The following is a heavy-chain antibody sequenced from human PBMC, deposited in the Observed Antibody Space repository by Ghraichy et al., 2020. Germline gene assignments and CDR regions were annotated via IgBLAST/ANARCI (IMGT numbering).Heavy chain of an antibody. CDR2: ISFQGNNK. CDR1: GFTFSHYG. Sequence: GESLNISCAASGFTFSHYGMHWVRQAPGKGLEWMTVISFQGNNKYYADSVKGRFTISRDNSKNTLYLEMNSLRAEDTAVYFCAKDRQVASVYGLDVWGQGTTVTVSS. CDR3: AKDRQVASVYGLDV. D-gene: IGHD2-21*01. V-gene: IGHV3-30*18. J-gene: IGHJ6*02.